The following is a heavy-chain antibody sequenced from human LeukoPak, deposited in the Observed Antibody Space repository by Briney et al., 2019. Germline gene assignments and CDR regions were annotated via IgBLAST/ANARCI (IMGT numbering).Heavy chain of an antibody. J-gene: IGHJ4*02. CDR2: IYYSGST. Sequence: PSETLSLTCTVSGGSINSYYWSWIRQPPGKGLEWIGYIYYSGSTEYNPSLKSRVTISVDTSKNQFSLRLSSVTAADTAVYYCARRPPFMALDSWGQGTLVTVSS. D-gene: IGHD5-24*01. CDR3: ARRPPFMALDS. CDR1: GGSINSYY. V-gene: IGHV4-59*08.